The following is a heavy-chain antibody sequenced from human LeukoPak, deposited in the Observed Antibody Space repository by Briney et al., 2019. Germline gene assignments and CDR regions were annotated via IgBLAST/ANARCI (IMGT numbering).Heavy chain of an antibody. CDR3: ARDRRMTTVHSRYYYYGMDV. V-gene: IGHV4-4*07. J-gene: IGHJ6*02. Sequence: KSSETLSLTCTVPGGSISSYYWSWIRQPAGKGLEWIGRIYTSGSTNYNPSLKSRVTMSVDTSKNQFSLKLSSVTAADTAVYYCARDRRMTTVHSRYYYYGMDVWGQGTTVTVSS. D-gene: IGHD4-17*01. CDR1: GGSISSYY. CDR2: IYTSGST.